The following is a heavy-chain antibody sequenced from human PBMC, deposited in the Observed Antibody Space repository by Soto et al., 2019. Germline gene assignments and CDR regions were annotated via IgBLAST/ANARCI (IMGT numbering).Heavy chain of an antibody. CDR1: GSTFTSYD. Sequence: ASLKVYCNSAGSTFTSYDISCVRQATGQGLEWMGWMNPNSGNTGYAQKFQGRVTMTRNTSISTAYMELSSLRSEDTAVYYCARTLYGDNVDYWGQGTLVTVSS. D-gene: IGHD4-17*01. J-gene: IGHJ4*02. CDR3: ARTLYGDNVDY. V-gene: IGHV1-8*01. CDR2: MNPNSGNT.